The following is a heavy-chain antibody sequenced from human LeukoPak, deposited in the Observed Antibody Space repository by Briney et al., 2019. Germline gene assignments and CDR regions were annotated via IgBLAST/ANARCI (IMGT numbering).Heavy chain of an antibody. CDR2: IYHSGNT. D-gene: IGHD1-1*01. V-gene: IGHV4-59*12. J-gene: IGHJ4*02. Sequence: SSETLSLTCTVSGGSISSYYWSWIRQPPGKGLEWIGCIYHSGNTFNNPSLKSRVTISVDRSKNQFSLKVNSVTAADTAVYYCARTTSGHDYWGQGTQVTVSS. CDR1: GGSISSYY. CDR3: ARTTSGHDY.